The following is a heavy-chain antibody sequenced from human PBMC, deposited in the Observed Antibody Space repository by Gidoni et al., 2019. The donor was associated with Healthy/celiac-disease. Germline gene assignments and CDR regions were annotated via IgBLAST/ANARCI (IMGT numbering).Heavy chain of an antibody. CDR3: ARGGRGYYDILTGYYRPPFDY. CDR1: GGSFSVYY. V-gene: IGHV4-34*01. J-gene: IGHJ4*02. Sequence: QVQLQQWGAGLLKPSETLSLTCAVYGGSFSVYYWSWIRQPPGKGLEWIGEINHSGSTNYNPSLKSRVTISVDTSKNQFSLKLSSVTAADTAVYYCARGGRGYYDILTGYYRPPFDYWGQGTLVTVSS. D-gene: IGHD3-9*01. CDR2: INHSGST.